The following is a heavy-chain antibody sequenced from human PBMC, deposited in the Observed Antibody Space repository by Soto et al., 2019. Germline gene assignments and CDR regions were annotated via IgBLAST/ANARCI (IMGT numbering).Heavy chain of an antibody. D-gene: IGHD1-1*01. V-gene: IGHV5-51*03. CDR2: IDPGDSET. CDR3: ARPRGTNWYCEY. J-gene: IGHJ4*02. CDR1: GYSFTSYW. Sequence: EVQLVQSGAEVKKPGESLKISCKGSGYSFTSYWIGWVRQMPGKGLEWMGVIDPGDSETIYSPYFQGQVTISADKTISTAYLQWSSLKASDTAMHYCARPRGTNWYCEYWGQGTLVTVSS.